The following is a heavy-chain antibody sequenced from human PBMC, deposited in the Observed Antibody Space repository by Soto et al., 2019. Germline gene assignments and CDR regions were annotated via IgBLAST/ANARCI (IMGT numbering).Heavy chain of an antibody. CDR3: ARATSDYGDSLNWFDP. V-gene: IGHV1-18*01. D-gene: IGHD4-17*01. CDR2: ISAYNGNT. Sequence: QVQLVQSGAGVKKPGASVKVSCKASGYTFTSYGISWVRQAPGQGLEWMGWISAYNGNTNYAQKLQGRVTMTTDTSTSTAYMELRSLRSDDTAVYYCARATSDYGDSLNWFDPWGQGTLVTVSS. CDR1: GYTFTSYG. J-gene: IGHJ5*02.